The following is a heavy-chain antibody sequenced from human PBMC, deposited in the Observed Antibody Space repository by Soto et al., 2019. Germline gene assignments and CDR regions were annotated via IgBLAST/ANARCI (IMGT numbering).Heavy chain of an antibody. CDR3: ARGSTTEKVDS. CDR2: IYYSGST. V-gene: IGHV4-30-4*01. Sequence: SETLSLTCTVSGGSISSGDYYWSWIRQPPGKGLEWIGYIYYSGSTNYNPSLKSRVTISVDTSKNQFSLKLSSVTAADTAVYYCARGSTTEKVDSWGQGTLVTVSS. D-gene: IGHD4-17*01. J-gene: IGHJ4*02. CDR1: GGSISSGDYY.